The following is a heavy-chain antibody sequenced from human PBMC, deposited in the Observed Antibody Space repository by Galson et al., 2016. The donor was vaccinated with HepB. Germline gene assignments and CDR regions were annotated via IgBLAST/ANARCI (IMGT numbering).Heavy chain of an antibody. CDR2: IVSDGRT. V-gene: IGHV3-23*01. D-gene: IGHD4/OR15-4a*01. CDR3: AKDCGHDYGPNLDS. J-gene: IGHJ5*01. Sequence: SLRLSCAVSGFRLSSYRMTWVRQAPGKGLEWVSTIVSDGRTYYGDAVTGRFTISRDTSTNELFLQMNSLRAEDTAIYSCAKDCGHDYGPNLDSWGQGTLVTVSS. CDR1: GFRLSSYR.